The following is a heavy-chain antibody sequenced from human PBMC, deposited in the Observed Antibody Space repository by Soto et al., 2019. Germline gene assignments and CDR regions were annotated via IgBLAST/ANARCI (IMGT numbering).Heavy chain of an antibody. CDR2: ISTNNGNT. CDR3: ARDACTDGICYADNWFDP. V-gene: IGHV1-18*01. J-gene: IGHJ5*02. Sequence: QVQLVQSGPEVKKPGASVRVSCKASGYSFSNYGISWVRQAPGQGLEWMGWISTNNGNTNYAQNLQGRVTMTTDTSTNIAYMELRSLTSDDTAVYYCARDACTDGICYADNWFDPWGQGTLVTVAS. CDR1: GYSFSNYG. D-gene: IGHD2-8*01.